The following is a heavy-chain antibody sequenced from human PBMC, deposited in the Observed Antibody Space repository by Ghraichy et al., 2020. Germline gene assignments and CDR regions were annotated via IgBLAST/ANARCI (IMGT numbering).Heavy chain of an antibody. D-gene: IGHD2-15*01. CDR1: GFTVSSNY. V-gene: IGHV3-53*01. Sequence: GGSLRLSCAASGFTVSSNYMSWVRQAPGKGLEWVSVIYSGGSTYYADSVKGRFTISRDNSKNTLYLQMNSLRAEDTAVYYCARGSSGTYCSGGSCYANWYFDLWGRGTLVTVSS. CDR2: IYSGGST. CDR3: ARGSSGTYCSGGSCYANWYFDL. J-gene: IGHJ2*01.